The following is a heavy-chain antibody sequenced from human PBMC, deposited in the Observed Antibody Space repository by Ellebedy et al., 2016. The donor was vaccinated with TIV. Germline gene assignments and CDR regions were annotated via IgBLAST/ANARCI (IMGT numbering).Heavy chain of an antibody. CDR3: ARRGVIAAAGASDY. CDR2: ISYSGDLI. V-gene: IGHV3-11*01. Sequence: GESLKISCAASGFTFSGYYMSWFRQAPGKGPEWVSYISYSGDLIYYADSVKGRFTTSRDNAENSLYLQMNSLRAEDTAVYYCARRGVIAAAGASDYWGQGTLVTVSS. J-gene: IGHJ4*02. D-gene: IGHD6-13*01. CDR1: GFTFSGYY.